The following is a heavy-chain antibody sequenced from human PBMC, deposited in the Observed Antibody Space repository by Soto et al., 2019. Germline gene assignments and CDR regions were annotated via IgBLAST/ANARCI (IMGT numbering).Heavy chain of an antibody. CDR2: MNPNSGNT. V-gene: IGHV1-8*01. D-gene: IGHD2-15*01. Sequence: QVQRVQSGAEVKKPGASVKVSGKASGYTFTSYDINWVRQATGQGLEWMGWMNPNSGNTGYEQKLQGRVTMTRNTSIRTAYMEMSSLRSEDTAVYSCARERSGYFDYWGQGTRVTVSS. CDR1: GYTFTSYD. J-gene: IGHJ4*02. CDR3: ARERSGYFDY.